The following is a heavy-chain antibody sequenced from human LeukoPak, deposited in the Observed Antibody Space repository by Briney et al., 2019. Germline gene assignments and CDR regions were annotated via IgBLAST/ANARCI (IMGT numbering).Heavy chain of an antibody. CDR2: ISYSGDT. D-gene: IGHD6-19*01. CDR3: AKWTQLSDSSDHGYFHH. Sequence: SETLSLTCTVSGGSISSDGYYWTWIRQHPGKGLEWIGHISYSGDTYYHPSLKTRVTISLDTSENQFSLQLNSVTAADTALYSCAKWTQLSDSSDHGYFHHWGQGTLVTVSS. V-gene: IGHV4-31*03. CDR1: GGSISSDGYY. J-gene: IGHJ1*01.